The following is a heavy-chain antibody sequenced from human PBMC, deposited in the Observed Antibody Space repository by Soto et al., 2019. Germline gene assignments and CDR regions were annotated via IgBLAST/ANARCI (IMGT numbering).Heavy chain of an antibody. CDR3: ATSPYSYDTSGYLDY. CDR2: IIPPFGTT. D-gene: IGHD3-22*01. V-gene: IGHV1-69*12. Sequence: QVQLVQSGAEVKKPGSSVTVSCRASGGTFSNYAINWVRQAPGQGLEWMAGIIPPFGTTNYAQKFQGRVTITADESTSTAYMELTSLRSEDTAVFYCATSPYSYDTSGYLDYWGQGTLVTVSS. J-gene: IGHJ4*02. CDR1: GGTFSNYA.